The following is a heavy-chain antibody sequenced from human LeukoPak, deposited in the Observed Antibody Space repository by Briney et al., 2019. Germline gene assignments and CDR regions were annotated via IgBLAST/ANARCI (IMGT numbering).Heavy chain of an antibody. CDR2: ISGSGGST. CDR3: AAATMGSDAFDI. Sequence: PGGSLRLSCAASGFTFSSYAMSWVRQAPGKGLEWVSAISGSGGSTYYADSVKGRFTISRDNSKNTLYLQMNSLRAEDTAVYYCAAATMGSDAFDIWGQGTMVTVSS. CDR1: GFTFSSYA. D-gene: IGHD5-12*01. V-gene: IGHV3-23*01. J-gene: IGHJ3*02.